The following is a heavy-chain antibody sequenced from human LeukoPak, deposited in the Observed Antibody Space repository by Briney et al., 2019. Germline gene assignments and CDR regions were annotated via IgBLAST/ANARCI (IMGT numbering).Heavy chain of an antibody. CDR2: IYYSGST. J-gene: IGHJ4*02. V-gene: IGHV4-30-4*01. CDR1: GGSISSGDYY. CDR3: AREPGVGSGSPN. Sequence: SETLSLTCTVSGGSISSGDYYWSWIRQPPGKGLEWIGYIYYSGSTYYNPSLKSRVTISVDTSKNQFSLKLSSVTAADTAVYYCAREPGVGSGSPNWGQGTLVTVSS. D-gene: IGHD3-10*01.